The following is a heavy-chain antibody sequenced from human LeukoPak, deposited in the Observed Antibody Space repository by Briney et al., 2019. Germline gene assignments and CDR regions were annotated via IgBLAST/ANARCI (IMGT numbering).Heavy chain of an antibody. CDR2: INPNSGGT. CDR3: ARRYYDGSMDV. Sequence: ASVKVSCQASRYTFPSYGISWVRHAPGPGLESMGWINPNSGGTNYAQKFQGRVTMTRDTPISTAYMELSRLRSDDTAVYYCARRYYDGSMDVWGKGTTVTVSS. D-gene: IGHD3-3*01. CDR1: RYTFPSYG. J-gene: IGHJ6*03. V-gene: IGHV1-2*02.